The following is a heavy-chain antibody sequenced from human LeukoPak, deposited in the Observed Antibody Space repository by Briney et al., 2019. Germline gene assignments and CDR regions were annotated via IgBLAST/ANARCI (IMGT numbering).Heavy chain of an antibody. CDR3: ARHDFWSGYSDY. CDR2: IYYSGST. D-gene: IGHD3-3*01. Sequence: SETLSLTCTVSGGSISSSSYYWGWIRQPPGTGLEWIGSIYYSGSTYYNPSLKSRVTISVDTSKNQFSLKLSSVTAADTAVYYCARHDFWSGYSDYWGQGTLVTVSP. CDR1: GGSISSSSYY. J-gene: IGHJ4*02. V-gene: IGHV4-39*01.